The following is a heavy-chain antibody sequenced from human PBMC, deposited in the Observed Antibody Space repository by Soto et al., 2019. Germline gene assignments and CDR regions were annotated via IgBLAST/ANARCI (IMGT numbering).Heavy chain of an antibody. CDR2: IYYSGST. V-gene: IGHV4-31*03. CDR1: GGNIRSGGYY. Sequence: PSETKSLTCTVAGGNIRSGGYYWSWIRQHPGKGLEWIGSIYYSGSTYYNPSLKSRVTISVDTSKNQFSLKLSSVTAADTAVYYCARGVLRWGQGTLVTVSS. CDR3: ARGVLR. D-gene: IGHD3-16*01. J-gene: IGHJ4*02.